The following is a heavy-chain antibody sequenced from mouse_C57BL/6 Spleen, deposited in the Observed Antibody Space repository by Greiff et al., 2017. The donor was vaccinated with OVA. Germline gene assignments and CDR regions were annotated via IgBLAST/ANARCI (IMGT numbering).Heavy chain of an antibody. J-gene: IGHJ1*03. CDR1: GYTFTSYW. Sequence: QVQLQQPGAELVKPGASVKLSCKASGYTFTSYWMQWVKQRPGQGLEWIGEIDPSDSYTNYNQKFKGKATLTVDTSSSTAYMQLSSLTSEDSAVYYCARYDYYGRSDWYFDVWGTGTTVTVSS. V-gene: IGHV1-50*01. CDR3: ARYDYYGRSDWYFDV. D-gene: IGHD1-1*01. CDR2: IDPSDSYT.